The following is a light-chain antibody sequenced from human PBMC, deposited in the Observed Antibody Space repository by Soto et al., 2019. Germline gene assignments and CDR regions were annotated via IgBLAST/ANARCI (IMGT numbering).Light chain of an antibody. V-gene: IGKV1-39*01. CDR3: QQSYSTPMYT. J-gene: IGKJ2*01. CDR1: QSISSY. CDR2: APS. Sequence: IQMTQSPYSLSASVGDRVTITCRASQSISSYLNWYQQKPGKAPKLLIYAPSSLQSGVPSRFSGSGSGTDFTLTISILQPEDLATYYCQQSYSTPMYTFGQGNKLEIK.